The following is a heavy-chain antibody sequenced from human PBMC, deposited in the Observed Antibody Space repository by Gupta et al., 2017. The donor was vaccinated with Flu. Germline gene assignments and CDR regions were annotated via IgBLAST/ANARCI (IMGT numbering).Heavy chain of an antibody. CDR3: ARSVVGYAGLDS. J-gene: IGHJ4*02. CDR2: ITPIFVTT. D-gene: IGHD2-2*01. V-gene: IGHV1-69*01. Sequence: YTVSWVRQAPGQGLEWMGGITPIFVTTNYAQKFQGRFTITADDSTVYMDLTGLRSDDTAVYYCARSVVGYAGLDSWGQGTLVIVSS. CDR1: YT.